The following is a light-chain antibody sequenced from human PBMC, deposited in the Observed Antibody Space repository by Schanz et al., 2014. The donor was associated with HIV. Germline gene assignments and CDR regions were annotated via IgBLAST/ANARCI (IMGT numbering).Light chain of an antibody. Sequence: QSALTQPASVSGSPGQSITISCTGTSSDVGGYNYVSWYQQHPGKAPKLMIYDVSNRPSGVSNRFSGSKSGNTASLTISGLQAEDEAVYYCCSYAGSYTGVFGGGTKVTVL. CDR3: CSYAGSYTGV. CDR2: DVS. J-gene: IGLJ3*02. V-gene: IGLV2-14*01. CDR1: SSDVGGYNY.